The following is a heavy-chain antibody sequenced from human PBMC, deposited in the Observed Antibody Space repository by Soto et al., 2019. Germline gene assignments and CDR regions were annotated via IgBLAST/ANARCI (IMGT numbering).Heavy chain of an antibody. D-gene: IGHD3-16*01. CDR2: VYFSGST. CDR1: GDSVSSGDYY. CDR3: ARIPVDTYMIYWSDP. Sequence: LETLSLTCSVSGDSVSSGDYYWSWIRQPPWKGLEWIGHVYFSGSTNYIPSLKSRLTMSVDTAKNQFSLKLNSVTAADTAVYYCARIPVDTYMIYWSDPWGQGXQVTVYS. J-gene: IGHJ5*02. V-gene: IGHV4-61*08.